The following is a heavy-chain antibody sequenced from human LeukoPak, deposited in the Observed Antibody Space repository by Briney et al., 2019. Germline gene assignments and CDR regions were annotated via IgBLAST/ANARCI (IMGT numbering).Heavy chain of an antibody. CDR2: ISAYNSNT. J-gene: IGHJ6*03. D-gene: IGHD3-3*01. CDR3: ARDRRYDFWSGYLINAYYYYYMDV. CDR1: GYTFNSYG. V-gene: IGHV1-18*01. Sequence: ASVTVSCKASGYTFNSYGISWVRQAPGHGLEWMGWISAYNSNTNYAQKLQGRVTMTTDTSTSTAYMELRSLRSDDTAVYYCARDRRYDFWSGYLINAYYYYYMDVWGKGTTVTVSS.